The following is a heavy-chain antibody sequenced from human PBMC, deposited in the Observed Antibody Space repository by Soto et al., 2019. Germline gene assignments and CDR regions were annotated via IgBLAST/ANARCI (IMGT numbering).Heavy chain of an antibody. CDR1: GFTFNTYT. CDR3: ARAGTSGYHFDY. Sequence: GGSLRLSCAASGFTFNTYTMHWVRQAPGKGLEWVALISYDGSNKYYADSVKGRFTISRDNSKNTLYMQMNSLRTEDTAVYYCARAGTSGYHFDYWGQGTLVTVSS. J-gene: IGHJ4*02. D-gene: IGHD3-3*01. V-gene: IGHV3-30-3*01. CDR2: ISYDGSNK.